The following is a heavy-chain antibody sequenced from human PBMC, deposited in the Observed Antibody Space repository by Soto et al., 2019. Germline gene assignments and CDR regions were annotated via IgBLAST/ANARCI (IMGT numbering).Heavy chain of an antibody. Sequence: GWSLRLSCAASVFTFISYAMNWVRQTQEKGLEWVSSISSTSSYTHYSDSVKGRFTISRDNANNSLFLQMNSLRAEDTATYYCARDLALAGNYWGQRVLVTVSS. CDR2: ISSTSSYT. CDR3: ARDLALAGNY. D-gene: IGHD6-19*01. V-gene: IGHV3-21*01. J-gene: IGHJ4*02. CDR1: VFTFISYA.